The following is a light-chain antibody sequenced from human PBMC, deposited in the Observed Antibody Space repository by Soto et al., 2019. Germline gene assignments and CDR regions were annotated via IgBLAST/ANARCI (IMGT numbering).Light chain of an antibody. CDR1: QTVYRC. CDR3: QQYHDYWT. J-gene: IGKJ1*01. Sequence: DIQMTQYPSTLSASIGDTVTITCRASQTVYRCLAWYQQKPGKAPKLLISDASNLESGVPSRFSGSGSGTEFTLTISSLQPDDFAAYYCQQYHDYWTFGQGTKVDIK. CDR2: DAS. V-gene: IGKV1-5*01.